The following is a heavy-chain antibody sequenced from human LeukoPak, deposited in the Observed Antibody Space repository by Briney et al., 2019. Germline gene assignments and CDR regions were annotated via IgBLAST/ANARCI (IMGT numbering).Heavy chain of an antibody. Sequence: PWASVKVSCKASGYTFTSYDINWLRQASGQGLEWMGWMNPNSGNTGYAQKFQGRFTMTWDTSITTAYMELSSLRSEDTAVYYCAREYRHQPDWGQGTLVTVSS. J-gene: IGHJ4*02. D-gene: IGHD5-12*01. V-gene: IGHV1-8*01. CDR2: MNPNSGNT. CDR1: GYTFTSYD. CDR3: AREYRHQPD.